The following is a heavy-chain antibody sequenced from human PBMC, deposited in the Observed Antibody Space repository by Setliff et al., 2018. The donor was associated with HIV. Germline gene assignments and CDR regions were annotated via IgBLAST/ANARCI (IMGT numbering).Heavy chain of an antibody. CDR2: IYYSGST. V-gene: IGHV4-61*05. Sequence: TSETLSLTCTISGGSISSTNYYWTWLRQHPGKGLEWIGYIYYSGSTNYNPSLESRVTISVDTSKNQFSLRLSSVTAADTAVYYCARHYPRSDDAFDIWGQGTMVTVS. CDR3: ARHYPRSDDAFDI. CDR1: GGSISSTNYY. D-gene: IGHD6-19*01. J-gene: IGHJ3*02.